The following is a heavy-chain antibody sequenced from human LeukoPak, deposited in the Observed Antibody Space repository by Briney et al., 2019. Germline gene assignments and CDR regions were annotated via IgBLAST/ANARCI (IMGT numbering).Heavy chain of an antibody. CDR2: INPNSGGT. D-gene: IGHD3-10*01. J-gene: IGHJ5*02. Sequence: ASVKVSCRASGYTFTGYYMHWVRQAPGQGLEWMGRINPNSGGTNYAQKFQGRVTMTRDTSISTAHMELSRLRSDDTAVYYCARDCGSGSYQYWFDPWGQGTLVTVSS. CDR3: ARDCGSGSYQYWFDP. V-gene: IGHV1-2*06. CDR1: GYTFTGYY.